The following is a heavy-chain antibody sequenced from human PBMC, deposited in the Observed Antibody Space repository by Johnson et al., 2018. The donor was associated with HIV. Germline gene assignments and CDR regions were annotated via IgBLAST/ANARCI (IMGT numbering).Heavy chain of an antibody. V-gene: IGHV3-13*01. D-gene: IGHD3-22*01. CDR3: ATVVVITQDAFDI. CDR2: IGTAGDT. J-gene: IGHJ3*02. Sequence: VQLVESGGGVVQPGGSLRLSCAASAFTFSSYAIHCVRQAPGKGLEWVSAIGTAGDTYYPGSVKGRFTISRENAKNSLYLQMNSLRAGDTAVYYCATVVVITQDAFDIWGQGTMVTVSS. CDR1: AFTFSSYA.